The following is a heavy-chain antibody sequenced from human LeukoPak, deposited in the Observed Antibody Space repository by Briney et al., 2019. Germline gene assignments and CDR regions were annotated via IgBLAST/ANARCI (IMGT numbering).Heavy chain of an antibody. D-gene: IGHD3-10*01. Sequence: PGGSLRLXCAASGFTFSSYGMQWVRLAPGKGLEWVAFIRYDGSNKYYADSVKGRFTISRDNSKNTLYLQMNSLRAEDTAVYYCAAEFGLLNRLFDYWGQGTLVTVSS. CDR2: IRYDGSNK. J-gene: IGHJ4*02. CDR3: AAEFGLLNRLFDY. V-gene: IGHV3-30*02. CDR1: GFTFSSYG.